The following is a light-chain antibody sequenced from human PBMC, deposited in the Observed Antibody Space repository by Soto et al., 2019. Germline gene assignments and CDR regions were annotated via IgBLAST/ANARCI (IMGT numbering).Light chain of an antibody. V-gene: IGKV3-11*01. CDR2: DAS. Sequence: EIVLTQSPATLSLSPGESASLSCRASQSVRFYLAWFQQRPGQAPRLLIYDASKRATGIPARFSGSGSGTDFTLTISTLEPEDFAVYYCQHRVNWPLTFGGGTKVDIK. CDR3: QHRVNWPLT. J-gene: IGKJ4*01. CDR1: QSVRFY.